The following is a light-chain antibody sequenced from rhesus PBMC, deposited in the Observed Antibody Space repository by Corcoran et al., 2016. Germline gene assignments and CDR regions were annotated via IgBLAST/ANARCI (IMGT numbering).Light chain of an antibody. CDR2: SAN. Sequence: EIVMTQSPATLSLSPGETATLSCRASESVGSYLAWYQQKPGQALKLLVPSANFRATGIPDRFSGSVSRTEFPLTISSLGPEGVGVYHYQQYNDLLTFGGGTKVEIK. CDR3: QQYNDLLT. J-gene: IGKJ4*01. CDR1: ESVGSY. V-gene: IGKV3-40*03.